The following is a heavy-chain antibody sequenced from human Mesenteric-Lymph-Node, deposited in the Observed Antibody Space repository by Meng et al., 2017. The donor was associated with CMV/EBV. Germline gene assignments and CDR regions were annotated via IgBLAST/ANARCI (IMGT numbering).Heavy chain of an antibody. J-gene: IGHJ5*01. D-gene: IGHD3-3*01. CDR3: ATDPHAFWSGKNWFDF. V-gene: IGHV3-21*01. CDR1: GFTFSSYS. Sequence: GESLKISCAASGFTFSSYSMNWGRQAPGKGLEWVSSISSSSSSIYYADSVKGRFTISRDNAKNSLYLQMDSLRPEDTAIYYCATDPHAFWSGKNWFDFWARELWSPSPQ. CDR2: ISSSSSSI.